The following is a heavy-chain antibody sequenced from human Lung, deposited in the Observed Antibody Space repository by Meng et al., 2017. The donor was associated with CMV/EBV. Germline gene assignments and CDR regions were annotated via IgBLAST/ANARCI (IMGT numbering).Heavy chain of an antibody. CDR1: GFTFSSYS. CDR2: ISSSSYI. Sequence: GEXXKISCAASGFTFSSYSMNWVRQAPGKGLEWVSSISSSSYIYYADSVKGRFTISRDNAKNSLYLQMNSLRAEDTAVYYCARDRYSGSSDAFDIWGQGTMVTVSS. J-gene: IGHJ3*02. V-gene: IGHV3-21*01. CDR3: ARDRYSGSSDAFDI. D-gene: IGHD1-26*01.